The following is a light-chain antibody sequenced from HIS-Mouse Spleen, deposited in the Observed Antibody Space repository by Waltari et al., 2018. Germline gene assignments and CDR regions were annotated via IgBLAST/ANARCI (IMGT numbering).Light chain of an antibody. CDR2: EDS. CDR3: YSTDSSGNHRV. CDR1: ALPTHY. Sequence: SYELTQPPSVSVSPGHTARITCPGDALPTHYAYLYQQKSGQAPVLVIYEDSKRPSGIPERFSGSSSGTMATLTISGAQVEDEADYYCYSTDSSGNHRVFGGGTKLTVL. J-gene: IGLJ2*01. V-gene: IGLV3-10*01.